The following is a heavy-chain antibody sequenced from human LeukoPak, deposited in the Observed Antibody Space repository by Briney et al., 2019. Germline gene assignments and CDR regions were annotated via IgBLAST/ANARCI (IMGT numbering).Heavy chain of an antibody. CDR2: IKQDGSEK. J-gene: IGHJ4*02. CDR1: GFTFSSYW. Sequence: PGGSLRLSCAASGFTFSSYWMSWVRQAPGKGLEWVANIKQDGSEKYYVDSVKGRFTISRDNARNSLYLQMNSLRVEDTAVYYCAREVSGWYYFDYWGQGTLVTVSS. CDR3: AREVSGWYYFDY. V-gene: IGHV3-7*01. D-gene: IGHD6-19*01.